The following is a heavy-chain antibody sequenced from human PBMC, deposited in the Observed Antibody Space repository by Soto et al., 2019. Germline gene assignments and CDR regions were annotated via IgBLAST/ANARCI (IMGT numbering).Heavy chain of an antibody. D-gene: IGHD6-13*01. J-gene: IGHJ4*02. CDR3: ARAYSSSWAFDY. CDR1: GGSISSYY. V-gene: IGHV4-59*01. Sequence: QVQLQESGPGLVKPSETLSLTCTVSGGSISSYYWSWIRQPPGKGLEWIGYIYYSGSTNYNPSLKSRVTLSVDTSKNQFSLKLSSVTAADTAVYYCARAYSSSWAFDYWGQGTLVTVSS. CDR2: IYYSGST.